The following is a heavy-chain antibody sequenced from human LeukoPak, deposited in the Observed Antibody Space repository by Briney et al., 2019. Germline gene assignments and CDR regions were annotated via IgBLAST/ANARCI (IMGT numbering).Heavy chain of an antibody. J-gene: IGHJ3*02. CDR2: IYYSGST. V-gene: IGHV4-59*01. Sequence: SETLSLTCTVSGGSISSYYWSWIRQPPGKGLEWIGYIYYSGSTNYNPSLKSRVTISVDTSKNQFSLKLSAVTAADTAVYYCARKEMATWGAFDIWGQGTMVTVSS. CDR1: GGSISSYY. D-gene: IGHD5-24*01. CDR3: ARKEMATWGAFDI.